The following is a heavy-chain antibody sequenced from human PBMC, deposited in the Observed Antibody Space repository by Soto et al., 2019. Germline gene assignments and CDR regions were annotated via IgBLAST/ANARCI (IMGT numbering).Heavy chain of an antibody. V-gene: IGHV2-5*02. CDR1: GFSLSTSGVG. J-gene: IGHJ4*02. CDR3: PYLLHSTPYHSFDY. Sequence: SGPTLVNPTQTLTLTCTFSGFSLSTSGVGVGWIRQPPGKALECLALIYWDDDKRYSPSLKSRLTITKDTSKNQVVLTMTNMDAFYSATSYFPYLLHSTPYHSFDYWGQGTLVTVSS. CDR2: IYWDDDK. D-gene: IGHD6-13*01.